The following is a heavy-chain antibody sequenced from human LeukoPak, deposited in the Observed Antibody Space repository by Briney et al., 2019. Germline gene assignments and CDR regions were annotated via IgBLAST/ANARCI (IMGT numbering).Heavy chain of an antibody. CDR3: ASFYGSGSYSYYGMDV. Sequence: ASVKVSCKVSGYTLTELSMHWVRQAPGKGREGMGGFDREDGETIYAQKFQGRVTMTEDTSTDTAYMELSSLRSEDTAVYYCASFYGSGSYSYYGMDVWGKGTTVTVSS. CDR2: FDREDGET. V-gene: IGHV1-24*01. J-gene: IGHJ6*04. D-gene: IGHD3-10*01. CDR1: GYTLTELS.